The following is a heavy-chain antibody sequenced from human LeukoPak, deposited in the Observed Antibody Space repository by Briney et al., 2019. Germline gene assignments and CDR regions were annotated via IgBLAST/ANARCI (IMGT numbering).Heavy chain of an antibody. CDR1: GFTVSSNY. J-gene: IGHJ4*02. CDR2: IYSGGST. D-gene: IGHD1-26*01. V-gene: IGHV3-53*01. CDR3: AKDLEGATGVDY. Sequence: PGGSLRLSCAASGFTVSSNYMSWVRQAPGKGLEWVSVIYSGGSTYYADSVKGRFTISRDNSKNTLYLQMNSLRAEDTAVYYCAKDLEGATGVDYWGQGTLVTVSS.